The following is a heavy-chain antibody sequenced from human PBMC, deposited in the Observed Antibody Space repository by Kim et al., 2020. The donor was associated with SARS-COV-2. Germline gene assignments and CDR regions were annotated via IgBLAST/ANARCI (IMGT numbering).Heavy chain of an antibody. CDR2: FDPEGGET. Sequence: GLEWMGGFDPEGGETIYAQKFQGRVTMTEDTSTDTAYMELSSLRSEDTAVYYCAIGPVGATSYYYYMDVWGKGTTVTVSS. J-gene: IGHJ6*03. CDR3: AIGPVGATSYYYYMDV. V-gene: IGHV1-24*01. D-gene: IGHD1-26*01.